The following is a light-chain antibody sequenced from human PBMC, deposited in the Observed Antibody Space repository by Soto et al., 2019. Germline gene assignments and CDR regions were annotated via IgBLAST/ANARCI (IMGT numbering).Light chain of an antibody. J-gene: IGKJ4*01. Sequence: EIVMTQSPATLSVSPGERATLSCRASQSVGSNLAWYQQKPGQAPRLLIYGASTRATGIPARLSGSGSGTEFTLTISSLQSEDFGVYYCQQYNNWPPTFGGGTKVEIK. CDR3: QQYNNWPPT. CDR2: GAS. V-gene: IGKV3-15*01. CDR1: QSVGSN.